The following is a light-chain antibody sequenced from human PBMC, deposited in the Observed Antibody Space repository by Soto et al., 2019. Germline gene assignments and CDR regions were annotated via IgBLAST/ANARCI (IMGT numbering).Light chain of an antibody. J-gene: IGLJ1*01. V-gene: IGLV2-14*01. Sequence: QSALTQPASVSGSPGQSITISCTGTSSDVGEYNYVSWYQEHPGKAPTLMISDVSNRPSGVSNRFSGSKSGSTASLTISGLQAEDEADYYCSSYTSSTTRVFGPGTKLTVL. CDR1: SSDVGEYNY. CDR2: DVS. CDR3: SSYTSSTTRV.